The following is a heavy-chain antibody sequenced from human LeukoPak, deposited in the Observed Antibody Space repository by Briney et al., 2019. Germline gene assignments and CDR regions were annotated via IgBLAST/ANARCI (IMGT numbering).Heavy chain of an antibody. V-gene: IGHV3-30*02. J-gene: IGHJ4*02. CDR2: IRYDGSNK. Sequence: GGSLRLSCAASGFTFSSYGMHWVRQAPGKGLEWGAFIRYDGSNKYYADSVKGRFTISRDNSKNTLYLQMNSLRAEDTAVYYCAKRGRYYYDSSGTDYWGQGTLVTVSS. CDR1: GFTFSSYG. D-gene: IGHD3-22*01. CDR3: AKRGRYYYDSSGTDY.